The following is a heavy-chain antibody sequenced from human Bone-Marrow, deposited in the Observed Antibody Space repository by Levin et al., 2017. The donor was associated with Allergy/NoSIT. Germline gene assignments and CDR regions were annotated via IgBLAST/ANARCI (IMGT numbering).Heavy chain of an antibody. J-gene: IGHJ4*02. CDR1: GGSISSSSYY. V-gene: IGHV4-39*01. Sequence: ASETLSLTCTVSGGSISSSSYYWGWIRQPPGKGLEWIGSIYYSGSTYYNPSLKSRVTISVDTSKNQFSLKLSSVTAADTAVYYCARHDPATRPVVLLWFGELTGLDYWGQGTLVTVSS. CDR2: IYYSGST. CDR3: ARHDPATRPVVLLWFGELTGLDY. D-gene: IGHD3-10*01.